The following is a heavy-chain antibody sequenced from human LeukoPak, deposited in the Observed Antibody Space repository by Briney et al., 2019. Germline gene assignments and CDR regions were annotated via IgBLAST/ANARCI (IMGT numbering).Heavy chain of an antibody. CDR1: GGSLSRYY. D-gene: IGHD5-18*01. V-gene: IGHV4-59*08. J-gene: IGHJ4*02. CDR2: VYHTGSTGCT. CDR3: ARHPGIQLWIDN. Sequence: SETLSLSCNVSGGSLSRYYWSWIRQPPGKGLEWIGYVYHTGSTGCTNYNPSLKSRATISIDTAKNQFSLKVNSVTAADTAVYFCARHPGIQLWIDNWGQGTLVTVSS.